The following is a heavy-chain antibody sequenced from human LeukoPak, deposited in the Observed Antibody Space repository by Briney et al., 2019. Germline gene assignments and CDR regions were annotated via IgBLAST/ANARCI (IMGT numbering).Heavy chain of an antibody. V-gene: IGHV4-59*11. J-gene: IGHJ5*02. Sequence: SETLSLTCIVSGVSINSLYFIWIRQSPGKGREWIGYIYDSGITKYNPSLKSRVTISVDTSKNQFSLRLRSVTAADTAVYFCARAYSSASWFDPWGQGTLVTVSS. CDR1: GVSINSLY. CDR3: ARAYSSASWFDP. D-gene: IGHD3-22*01. CDR2: IYDSGIT.